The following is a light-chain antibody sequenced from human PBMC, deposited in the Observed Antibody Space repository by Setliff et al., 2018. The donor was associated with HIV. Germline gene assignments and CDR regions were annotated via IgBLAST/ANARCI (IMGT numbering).Light chain of an antibody. CDR2: QLI. V-gene: IGLV2-14*01. Sequence: QSALTQPASVSGSPGQSITISCTGTNSDIGGYNYVSWYQPLPGEAPKLIIFQLINRPSGVSDRFSGSKSGNTASLTISGLQAEDEAAYYCSASRPSRTLVVFGTGTKVTVL. J-gene: IGLJ1*01. CDR3: SASRPSRTLVV. CDR1: NSDIGGYNY.